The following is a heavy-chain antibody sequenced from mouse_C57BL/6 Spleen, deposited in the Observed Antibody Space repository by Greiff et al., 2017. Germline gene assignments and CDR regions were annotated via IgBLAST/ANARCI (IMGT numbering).Heavy chain of an antibody. V-gene: IGHV1-52*01. D-gene: IGHD2-4*01. CDR1: GYTFTSYW. J-gene: IGHJ2*01. Sequence: QVQLQQPGAELVRPGSSVKLSCKASGYTFTSYWMHWVKQRPIQGLEWIGNIDPSDSATHYNQKFKDKATLTVDKSSSTAYMQLSSLTSEDSAVYYCARGIDYDYDGGNFDCWGQGTTLTVSS. CDR2: IDPSDSAT. CDR3: ARGIDYDYDGGNFDC.